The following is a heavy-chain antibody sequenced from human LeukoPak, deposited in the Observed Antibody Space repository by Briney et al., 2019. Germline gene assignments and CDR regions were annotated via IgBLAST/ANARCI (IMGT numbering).Heavy chain of an antibody. D-gene: IGHD2-15*01. CDR1: GFTVSSNY. CDR3: ARAGRYCSGGSCYSIRTWFDP. CDR2: INSGGST. J-gene: IGHJ5*02. Sequence: PGGSLRLSCAASGFTVSSNYMNWVRQAPGQGLEWVSVINSGGSTHYADSVKGRFTISRDNSKNTLYLQMNSLRAEDTAVYYCARAGRYCSGGSCYSIRTWFDPWGQGTLVTVSS. V-gene: IGHV3-53*01.